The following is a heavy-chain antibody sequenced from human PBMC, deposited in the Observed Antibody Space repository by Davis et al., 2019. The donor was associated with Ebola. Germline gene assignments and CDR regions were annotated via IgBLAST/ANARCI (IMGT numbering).Heavy chain of an antibody. V-gene: IGHV4-61*09. D-gene: IGHD4-17*01. J-gene: IGHJ6*02. CDR1: GGSISSGSYY. CDR3: ARADYGAFYGMDG. Sequence: PSETLSLTCTVSGGSISSGSYYWSWIRQPAGKGLEWIGHIYTSVSTNYNPSLTNRVTMSVDTSKNQFSLKLSSVTAADTAVYYCARADYGAFYGMDGWGQGTTVTVSS. CDR2: IYTSVST.